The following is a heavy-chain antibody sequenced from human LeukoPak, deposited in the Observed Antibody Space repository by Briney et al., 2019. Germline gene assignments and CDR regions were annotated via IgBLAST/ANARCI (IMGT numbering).Heavy chain of an antibody. J-gene: IGHJ4*02. CDR3: ASWGGYSYGSPFDY. D-gene: IGHD5-18*01. V-gene: IGHV4-39*01. CDR2: IYYSGST. Sequence: SETLSLTCTVSGGSLSSSSYYWGWIRRPPGKGLEWVGSIYYSGSTYYNPSLKSRVTISVDTSKNQFSLKLSSVTAADTAVYYCASWGGYSYGSPFDYWGQGTLVTVSS. CDR1: GGSLSSSSYY.